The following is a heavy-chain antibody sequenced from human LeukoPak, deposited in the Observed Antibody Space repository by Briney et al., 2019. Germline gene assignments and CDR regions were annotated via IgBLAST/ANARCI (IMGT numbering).Heavy chain of an antibody. V-gene: IGHV1-2*06. CDR3: RVVTMGDY. J-gene: IGHJ4*02. CDR2: INLRSGGT. D-gene: IGHD4-23*01. Sequence: ASVKVSCKTSGYTFTDYYMHWVRQAPGQGLEWMGRINLRSGGTNYAQKFQGRVTVTRDTSISTVYMELSRLGSDDTAVYYCRVVTMGDYWGQGTLVTVSS. CDR1: GYTFTDYY.